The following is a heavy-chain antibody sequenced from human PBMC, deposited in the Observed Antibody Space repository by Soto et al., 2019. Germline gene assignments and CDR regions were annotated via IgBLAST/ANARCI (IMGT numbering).Heavy chain of an antibody. Sequence: ASVKVSCKASVYTFTSYAMHWVRQAPGQRLEWMGWINAGNGNTKYSQKFQGRVIITRDTSASTAYMELSSLRSEDAAVYYCARHRGGGCSSTSCYGSDYYYYYMDVWGKGTTVTVS. CDR2: INAGNGNT. J-gene: IGHJ6*03. CDR1: VYTFTSYA. CDR3: ARHRGGGCSSTSCYGSDYYYYYMDV. D-gene: IGHD2-2*01. V-gene: IGHV1-3*01.